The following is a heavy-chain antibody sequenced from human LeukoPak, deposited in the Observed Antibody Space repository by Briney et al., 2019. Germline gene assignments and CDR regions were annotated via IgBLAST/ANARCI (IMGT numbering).Heavy chain of an antibody. CDR3: ARGQRRHTDMAPSFDY. V-gene: IGHV3-30*04. CDR2: IPYDGSNK. D-gene: IGHD5-18*01. J-gene: IGHJ4*02. CDR1: GFTFSSYA. Sequence: GGSLRLSCAASGFTFSSYAMHWVRQAPGKGLEWVAVIPYDGSNKYYADSMKGRFTISRDNSKNTLYLQMNSLRAEDTAVYYCARGQRRHTDMAPSFDYWGQGTLVTVSS.